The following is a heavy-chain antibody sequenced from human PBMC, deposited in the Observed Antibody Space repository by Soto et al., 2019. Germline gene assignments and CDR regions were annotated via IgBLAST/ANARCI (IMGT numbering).Heavy chain of an antibody. V-gene: IGHV3-23*01. CDR2: ISGSGDST. Sequence: EVQLLECGGGLVQPGGSLRLSCAASGFTFSNYAMNWVRQAPVKGLEWVSVISGSGDSTYHADSVKGRFTISRDNSKNTLYLQMNSLRAEDTAVYYCARRGSGSYYDYWGQGTLVTVSS. CDR1: GFTFSNYA. CDR3: ARRGSGSYYDY. J-gene: IGHJ4*02. D-gene: IGHD1-26*01.